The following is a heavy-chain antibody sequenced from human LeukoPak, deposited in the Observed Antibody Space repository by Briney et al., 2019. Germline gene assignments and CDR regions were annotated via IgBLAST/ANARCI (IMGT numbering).Heavy chain of an antibody. CDR2: ISSSSSYI. Sequence: GGSLRLSCAASGFTFSSYSMYWVRQAPGKGLEWVSSISSSSSYIYYADSVKGRFTISRDNAKNSLYLQMNSLRAEDTAVYYCARTYCSGGSCYSNIDYWGQGTLVTVSS. CDR3: ARTYCSGGSCYSNIDY. D-gene: IGHD2-15*01. J-gene: IGHJ4*02. V-gene: IGHV3-21*01. CDR1: GFTFSSYS.